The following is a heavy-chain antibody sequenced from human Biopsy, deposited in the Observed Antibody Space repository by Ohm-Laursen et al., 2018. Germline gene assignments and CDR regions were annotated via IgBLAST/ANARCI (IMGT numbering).Heavy chain of an antibody. CDR2: IYYSGYT. CDR1: GGSMRSYY. J-gene: IGHJ5*02. Sequence: GTLSLTCTVSGGSMRSYYWSWLRQPPGKGLEWIGYIYYSGYTNYNPSLKSRVTISVDKPKNHFSLNLTSVTAADTAVYYCARHPTGFWFDPWGQGTLVIVSS. CDR3: ARHPTGFWFDP. V-gene: IGHV4-59*08.